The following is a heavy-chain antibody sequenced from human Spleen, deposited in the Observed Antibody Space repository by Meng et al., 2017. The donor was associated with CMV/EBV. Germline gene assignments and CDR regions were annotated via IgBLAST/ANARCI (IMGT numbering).Heavy chain of an antibody. CDR2: IIPILGIA. CDR3: ARVAAMPHYFDY. J-gene: IGHJ4*02. Sequence: SVKVSCKASRGTHNSYAINWVRQAPGQGLEWMGGIIPILGIANYAQKFQGRVTITADKSTSTAYMELSSLRSEDTAVYYCARVAAMPHYFDYWGQGTLVTVSS. D-gene: IGHD2-2*01. V-gene: IGHV1-69*10. CDR1: RGTHNSYA.